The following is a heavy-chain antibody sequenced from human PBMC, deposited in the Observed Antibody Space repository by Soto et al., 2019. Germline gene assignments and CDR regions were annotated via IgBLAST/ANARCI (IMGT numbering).Heavy chain of an antibody. D-gene: IGHD2-2*01. CDR3: SSSQLPPLGYYYYGMDV. V-gene: IGHV4-39*01. Sequence: SETLSLTCTVSGGSISSSSYYWGWIRQPPGKGLEWIGSIYYSGSTYYNPSLKSRVTISVDTSKNQFSLKLSSVTAADTAVYYCSSSQLPPLGYYYYGMDVWGQGTTVTVSS. CDR1: GGSISSSSYY. J-gene: IGHJ6*02. CDR2: IYYSGST.